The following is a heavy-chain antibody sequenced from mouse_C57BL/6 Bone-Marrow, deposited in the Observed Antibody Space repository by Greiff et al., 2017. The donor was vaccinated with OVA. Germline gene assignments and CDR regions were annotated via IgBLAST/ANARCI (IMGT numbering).Heavy chain of an antibody. CDR2: ISDGGSYT. CDR1: GFTFSSYA. Sequence: DVKLVESGGGLVKPGGSLKLSCAASGFTFSSYAMSWVRQTPEKRLEWVATISDGGSYTYYPDNVKGRFTISRDNAKNNLYLQMSHLKSEDTAMYYCARGITVVATGYFDVWGTGTTVTVSS. CDR3: ARGITVVATGYFDV. J-gene: IGHJ1*03. D-gene: IGHD1-1*01. V-gene: IGHV5-4*03.